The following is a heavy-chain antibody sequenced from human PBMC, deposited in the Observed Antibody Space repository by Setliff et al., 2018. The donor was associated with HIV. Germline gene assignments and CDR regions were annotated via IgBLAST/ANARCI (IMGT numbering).Heavy chain of an antibody. Sequence: ASVKVSCKASGYSFTDYYIHWVRQAPGQGLEWMGRINPKNGGTNYVQRSRDRVTMTRDTSISTVYMELSSLRSDDTAVYYCARTIPLAGSDMDLWGKGTTVTVSS. CDR1: GYSFTDYY. CDR3: ARTIPLAGSDMDL. D-gene: IGHD6-19*01. J-gene: IGHJ6*03. CDR2: INPKNGGT. V-gene: IGHV1-2*06.